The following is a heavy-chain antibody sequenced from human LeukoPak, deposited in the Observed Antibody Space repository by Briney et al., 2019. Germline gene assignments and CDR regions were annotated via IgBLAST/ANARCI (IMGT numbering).Heavy chain of an antibody. CDR1: GFTFSRHG. J-gene: IGHJ4*02. V-gene: IGHV3-48*02. CDR2: ISNRGSTI. D-gene: IGHD1-26*01. CDR3: ARDGWELLSFDY. Sequence: GGSLRLSCAPSGFTFSRHGMHWVRQAPGKGLEWVSYISNRGSTIYYADSVKGRFTISRDNAKNSLYLQMNSLRDEDTAVYYCARDGWELLSFDYWGQGTLVTVSS.